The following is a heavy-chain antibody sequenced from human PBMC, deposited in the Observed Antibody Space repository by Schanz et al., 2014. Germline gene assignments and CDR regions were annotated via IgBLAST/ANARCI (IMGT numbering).Heavy chain of an antibody. CDR3: ARDNRYYLFDY. J-gene: IGHJ4*02. V-gene: IGHV3-64*01. CDR1: GFTFSTST. D-gene: IGHD3-16*02. CDR2: ISSKGDMT. Sequence: EVQLLESGGGLVQPGGSLRLSCAASGFTFSTSTMHWVRQAPGKGLEYVSSISSKGDMTFYGNSVKGRFTISRDNSKNSLYLQLRSLSAEDTAVYFCARDNRYYLFDYWGQGALVTVSS.